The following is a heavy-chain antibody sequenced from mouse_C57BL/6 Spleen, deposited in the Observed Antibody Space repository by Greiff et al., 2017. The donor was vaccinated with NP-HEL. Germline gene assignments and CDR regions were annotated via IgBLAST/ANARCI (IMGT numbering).Heavy chain of an antibody. J-gene: IGHJ3*01. CDR2: INPSSGYP. D-gene: IGHD3-2*02. CDR3: ARDSSGYWFAY. Sequence: QVHVKQSGAELAKPGASVKLSCKASGYTFTSYWMHWVKQRPGQGLEWIGYINPSSGYPKYNQKFKDKATLTADKSSSTAYMQLSSLTYEDSAVYYCARDSSGYWFAYWGQGTLVTVSA. V-gene: IGHV1-7*01. CDR1: GYTFTSYW.